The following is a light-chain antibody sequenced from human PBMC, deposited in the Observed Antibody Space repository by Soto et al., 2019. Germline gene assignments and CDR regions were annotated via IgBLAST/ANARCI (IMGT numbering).Light chain of an antibody. CDR1: SSNVGSYKL. CDR3: SVWDDSLSAWV. J-gene: IGLJ3*02. V-gene: IGLV2-23*02. Sequence: QSALTQPASVSGSPGQSITISCTGTSSNVGSYKLVSWYQQHPGKAPKLMIFEVNKRPSGVSNRFSGSKSGNTASLTISGLKVEDEADYYCSVWDDSLSAWVFGGGTKLTVL. CDR2: EVN.